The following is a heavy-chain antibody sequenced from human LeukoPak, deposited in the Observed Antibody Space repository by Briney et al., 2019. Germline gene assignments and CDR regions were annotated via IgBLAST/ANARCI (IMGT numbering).Heavy chain of an antibody. CDR1: GGSISSYY. D-gene: IGHD2-2*01. CDR2: IYYSGST. Sequence: PSETLSLTCTVSGGSISSYYWSWIRQPPGKGLEWIGYIYYSGSTNYNPSLKSRVTISVDTSKNQFSLKLSSVTAEDTALYYCAKDMGCSSTSCSPIPYYYYYGMDVWGQGTTVTVSS. J-gene: IGHJ6*02. V-gene: IGHV4-59*01. CDR3: AKDMGCSSTSCSPIPYYYYYGMDV.